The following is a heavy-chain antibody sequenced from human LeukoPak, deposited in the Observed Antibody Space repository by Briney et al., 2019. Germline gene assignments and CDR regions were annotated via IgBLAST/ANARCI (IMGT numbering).Heavy chain of an antibody. CDR1: GYTFTSYG. CDR3: ARGRGSTSRY. Sequence: ASVTVSCKASGYTFTSYGITWVRQAPGQGLEWMGWISTYNGSTNYAQNLQGRVTMTADTSTSTAYMELRTLISDDTAVYYCARGRGSTSRYWGQGTLVTVSS. J-gene: IGHJ4*02. D-gene: IGHD5-12*01. CDR2: ISTYNGST. V-gene: IGHV1-18*01.